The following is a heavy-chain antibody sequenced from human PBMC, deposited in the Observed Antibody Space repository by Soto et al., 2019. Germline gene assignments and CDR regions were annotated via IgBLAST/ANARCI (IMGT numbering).Heavy chain of an antibody. CDR2: IYYSGST. J-gene: IGHJ4*02. CDR3: ARSVGGYSYGPFDY. CDR1: GGSISSYY. Sequence: SETLSLTCTVSGGSISSYYWSWIRQPPGKGLEWIGYIYYSGSTNYNPSLKSRVTMSVDTSKNQFSLKVSSVTAADTAVYYCARSVGGYSYGPFDYWGQGTLVTAPQ. D-gene: IGHD5-18*01. V-gene: IGHV4-59*08.